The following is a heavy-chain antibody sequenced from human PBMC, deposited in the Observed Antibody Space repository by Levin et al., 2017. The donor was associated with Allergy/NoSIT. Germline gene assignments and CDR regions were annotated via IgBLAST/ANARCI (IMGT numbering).Heavy chain of an antibody. J-gene: IGHJ6*02. V-gene: IGHV1-69*04. CDR1: GGTFSSYT. CDR2: IIPILGIA. Sequence: KISCKASGGTFSSYTISWVRQAPGQGLEWMGRIIPILGIANYAQKFQGRVTITADKSTSTAYMELSSLRSEDTAVYYCARDSGYSSSWPSDDYYYYGMDVWGQGTTVTVSS. D-gene: IGHD6-13*01. CDR3: ARDSGYSSSWPSDDYYYYGMDV.